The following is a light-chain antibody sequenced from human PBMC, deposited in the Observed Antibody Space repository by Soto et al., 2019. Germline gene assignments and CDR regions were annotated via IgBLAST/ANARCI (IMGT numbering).Light chain of an antibody. V-gene: IGKV1-5*01. CDR3: KQYNSYPRT. CDR1: QSINFW. CDR2: EAS. Sequence: DIQLTQSPSTLSASVGDRVTITCRASQSINFWLAWFQQKPGKAPKLLIYEASSLEGGVPSTFSGSRSGTEFTITISSLQPDDFATYYCKQYNSYPRTFGQGTKVEIK. J-gene: IGKJ1*01.